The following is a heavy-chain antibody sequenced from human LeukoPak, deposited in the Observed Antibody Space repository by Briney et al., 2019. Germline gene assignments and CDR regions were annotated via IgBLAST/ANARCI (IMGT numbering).Heavy chain of an antibody. D-gene: IGHD6-13*01. J-gene: IGHJ4*02. CDR1: GYTLTELS. CDR3: ATRGAIAAADDY. CDR2: IIPIFGTA. V-gene: IGHV1-69*13. Sequence: EASVKVSCKVSGYTLTELSMHWVRQAPGQGLEWMGGIIPIFGTANYAQKFQGRVTITADESTSTAYMELSSLRSEDTAVYYCATRGAIAAADDYWGQGTLVTVSS.